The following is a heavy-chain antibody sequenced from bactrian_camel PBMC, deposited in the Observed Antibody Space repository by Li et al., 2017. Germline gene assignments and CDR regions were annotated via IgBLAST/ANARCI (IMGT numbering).Heavy chain of an antibody. J-gene: IGHJ4*01. CDR1: GLTFGDHA. V-gene: IGHV3S53*01. D-gene: IGHD1*01. CDR3: NTIGRMTSQDRDWRITYCPFKS. CDR2: IDKYGRT. Sequence: VQLVESGGDLVQAGGSLRLSCTASGLTFGDHAMAWFRQAPGKQREWVAQIDKYGRTSYADSVKGRFAISQDNSKITTYLQMINLKPEDTAMYYCNTIGRMTSQDRDWRITYCPFKSWGQGTQVTVS.